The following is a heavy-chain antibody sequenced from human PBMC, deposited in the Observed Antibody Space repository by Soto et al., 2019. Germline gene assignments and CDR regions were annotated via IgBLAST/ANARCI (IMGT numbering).Heavy chain of an antibody. CDR1: GFTFSSYA. CDR3: ARSGWELLGLGETGIGAFDI. CDR2: ISSNGGST. J-gene: IGHJ3*02. V-gene: IGHV3-64*01. D-gene: IGHD3-10*01. Sequence: ESGGGLVQPGGSLRLSCAASGFTFSSYAMHWVRQAPGKGLEYVSAISSNGGSTYYANSVKGRFTISRDNSKNTLYLQMGTLRAEDMAVYYCARSGWELLGLGETGIGAFDIGGKGTMVTVSS.